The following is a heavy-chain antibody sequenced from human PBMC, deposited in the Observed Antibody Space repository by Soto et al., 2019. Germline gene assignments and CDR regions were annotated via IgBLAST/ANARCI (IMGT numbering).Heavy chain of an antibody. CDR2: IYYSGST. CDR1: GGSISSSSYY. D-gene: IGHD1-26*01. V-gene: IGHV4-39*01. Sequence: QLQLQESGPGLVKPSETLSLTCTVSGGSISSSSYYWGWIRQPPGKGLGWIGTIYYSGSTYYNPSLKSRVTISVDTSKNQFSLKLTSVTAADTAVYYCARGRSHSGSYPMWDYWGQGTLVTVSS. J-gene: IGHJ4*02. CDR3: ARGRSHSGSYPMWDY.